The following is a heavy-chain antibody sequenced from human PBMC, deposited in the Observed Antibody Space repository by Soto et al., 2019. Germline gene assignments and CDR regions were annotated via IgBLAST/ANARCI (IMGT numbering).Heavy chain of an antibody. V-gene: IGHV1-8*02. CDR1: GYIFTSYD. CDR2: MNPNSGNA. D-gene: IGHD5-18*01. CDR3: ARSQRGYSYADS. Sequence: QVQLVQSGAEVKKPGASVKVSCKASGYIFTSYDINWVRQATGQRLEWMGWMNPNSGNAGSVQKFQGRVTMTRNTSIGTAYMELSSLRSEDSAVYYGARSQRGYSYADSWGQGTLVSVSS. J-gene: IGHJ4*02.